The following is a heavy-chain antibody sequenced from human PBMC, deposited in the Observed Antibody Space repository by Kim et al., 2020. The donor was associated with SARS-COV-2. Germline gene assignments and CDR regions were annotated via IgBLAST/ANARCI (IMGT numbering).Heavy chain of an antibody. Sequence: SETLSLTCTVSGGSISSYYWSWIRQPPGKGLEWIGYIYYSGSTNYNPSLKSRVTISVDTSKNQFSLKLSSVTAADTAVYYCARGRDYGGNSFDYWGQGTLVTVSS. CDR3: ARGRDYGGNSFDY. CDR2: IYYSGST. D-gene: IGHD4-17*01. J-gene: IGHJ4*02. V-gene: IGHV4-59*01. CDR1: GGSISSYY.